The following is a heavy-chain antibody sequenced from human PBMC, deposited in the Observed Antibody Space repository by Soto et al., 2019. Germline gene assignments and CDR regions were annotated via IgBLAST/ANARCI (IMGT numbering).Heavy chain of an antibody. J-gene: IGHJ5*02. Sequence: SETLSLTCSVSGGSIGSSSYYFGWIRQPPGKGLEWIGSLYYTGTTYYNSSLKSRVTISADKSQNQFSLRLSSVTAADTAVYYCGAYCSRTYRYDWFDPWGQGTLVTVSS. D-gene: IGHD2-2*01. CDR2: LYYTGTT. V-gene: IGHV4-39*01. CDR3: GAYCSRTYRYDWFDP. CDR1: GGSIGSSSYY.